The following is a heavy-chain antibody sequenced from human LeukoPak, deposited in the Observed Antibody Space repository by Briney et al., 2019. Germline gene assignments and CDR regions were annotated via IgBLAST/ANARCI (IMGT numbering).Heavy chain of an antibody. CDR1: GYTFTSYD. CDR2: MNPNSGNT. CDR3: AKAPGTLADPYYFDY. J-gene: IGHJ4*02. D-gene: IGHD3-10*01. V-gene: IGHV1-8*03. Sequence: GASVKVSCKASGYTFTSYDINWVRQATGQGLEWMGWMNPNSGNTGYAQKFQGRVTITRNTSISTAYMELSSLRSEDTAVYYCAKAPGTLADPYYFDYWGQGALVTVSS.